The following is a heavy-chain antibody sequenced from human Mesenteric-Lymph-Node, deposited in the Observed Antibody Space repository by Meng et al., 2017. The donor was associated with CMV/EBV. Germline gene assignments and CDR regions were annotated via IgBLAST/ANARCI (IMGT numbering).Heavy chain of an antibody. CDR1: GLTFSSAW. CDR2: IRSKAYGGTT. V-gene: IGHV3-49*04. J-gene: IGHJ4*02. CDR3: TRSHLSLGY. D-gene: IGHD3-3*02. Sequence: GESLKISCAASGLTFSSAWMSWVRQAPGKGLEWVGCIRSKAYGGTTEYAASVKGRFTISRDDSKSIAYLQMNSLKTEDTAVYYCTRSHLSLGYWGQGALVTVSS.